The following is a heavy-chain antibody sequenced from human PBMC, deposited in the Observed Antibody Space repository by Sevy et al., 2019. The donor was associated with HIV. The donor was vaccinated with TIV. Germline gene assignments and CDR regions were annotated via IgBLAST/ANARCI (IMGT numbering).Heavy chain of an antibody. D-gene: IGHD6-19*01. CDR1: GFTFSSYA. Sequence: GGSLRLSCAASGFTFSSYAMSWVRQVPGKGLEWASAISGSGGTTYYADSVKGRFTISRDSSKNTLYLQMNSLRAEDTALYYGAKAKGGQWLSRYFDYWGQGTLVTVSS. CDR3: AKAKGGQWLSRYFDY. J-gene: IGHJ4*02. CDR2: ISGSGGTT. V-gene: IGHV3-23*01.